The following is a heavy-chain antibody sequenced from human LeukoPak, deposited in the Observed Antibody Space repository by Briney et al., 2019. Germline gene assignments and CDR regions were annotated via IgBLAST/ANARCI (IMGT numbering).Heavy chain of an antibody. J-gene: IGHJ6*03. CDR2: IHPGDSDT. CDR1: GYTFTNYW. Sequence: LGESLKISCKGFGYTFTNYWIGWVRQMPGRGLEWMGIIHPGDSDTRYSPSFQGQVTISVDKSISTAYLQWSSLKASDTAMYYCARGSSGHLYYYYYMDVWGKGTTVTVSS. CDR3: ARGSSGHLYYYYYMDV. V-gene: IGHV5-51*01. D-gene: IGHD6-6*01.